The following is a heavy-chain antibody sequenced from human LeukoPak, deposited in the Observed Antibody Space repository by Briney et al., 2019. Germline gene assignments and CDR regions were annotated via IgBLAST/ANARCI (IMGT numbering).Heavy chain of an antibody. Sequence: PSETLSLTCTVSGGSISSSSYYWGWIRQPPGKGLEWIGSIYYSGSTNYNPSLKSRVTISVDTSKNQFSLNLSSVTPADTAVYYCARDRKPVYYYDSSGPDAFDIWGRGTMVTVSS. D-gene: IGHD3-22*01. CDR1: GGSISSSSYY. CDR3: ARDRKPVYYYDSSGPDAFDI. V-gene: IGHV4-39*07. CDR2: IYYSGST. J-gene: IGHJ3*02.